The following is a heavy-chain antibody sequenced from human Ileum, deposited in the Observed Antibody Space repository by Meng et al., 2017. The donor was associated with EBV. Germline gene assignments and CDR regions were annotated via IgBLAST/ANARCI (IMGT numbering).Heavy chain of an antibody. V-gene: IGHV4-61*01. CDR2: VYSTGNT. CDR1: GVSVSRGNSY. CDR3: VRRRNDYLGIIDS. D-gene: IGHD5-24*01. J-gene: IGHJ4*02. Sequence: QVQLQGWCPGRVKPSEPLPLTCNVSGVSVSRGNSYWSWVRQSPGKGLEYIGYVYSTGNTNQNPSLKSRVTVSADASKNQFSLKLTSVTVADTAVYYCVRRRNDYLGIIDSWGQGVVVTVSS.